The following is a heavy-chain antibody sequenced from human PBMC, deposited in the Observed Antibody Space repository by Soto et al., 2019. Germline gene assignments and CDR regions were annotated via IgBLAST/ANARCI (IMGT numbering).Heavy chain of an antibody. CDR3: ARGPYSGYDFENYFDY. CDR2: ISAYNGNT. Sequence: GASVKVSCKASGYTFTSYGISWVRQAPGQGLEWMGWISAYNGNTNYAQKLKGRVNMTTDTSTSTAYMELRSLRSDDTAVYYCARGPYSGYDFENYFDYWGQGTLVTVSS. J-gene: IGHJ4*02. V-gene: IGHV1-18*01. CDR1: GYTFTSYG. D-gene: IGHD5-12*01.